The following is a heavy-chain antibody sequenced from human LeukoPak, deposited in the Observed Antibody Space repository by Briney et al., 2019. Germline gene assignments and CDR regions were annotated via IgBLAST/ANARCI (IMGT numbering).Heavy chain of an antibody. J-gene: IGHJ4*02. Sequence: GGSLRLSCAASGFTFDDYAMHWVRQAPGKGLEWVSGISWNSGSIGYADSVKGRFTISRDNAKNSLYLQMNSLRAEDTALYYCAKGGLLGYCSSTSCPDYFDYWGQGTLVTVSS. CDR3: AKGGLLGYCSSTSCPDYFDY. D-gene: IGHD2-2*01. CDR1: GFTFDDYA. CDR2: ISWNSGSI. V-gene: IGHV3-9*01.